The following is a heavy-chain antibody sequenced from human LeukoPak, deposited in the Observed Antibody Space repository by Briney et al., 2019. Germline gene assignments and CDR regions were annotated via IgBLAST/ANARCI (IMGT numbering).Heavy chain of an antibody. CDR3: ARDTARNYGSAHDY. CDR2: IKDDGSEK. D-gene: IGHD3-10*01. V-gene: IGHV3-7*03. J-gene: IGHJ4*02. Sequence: GGSLRLSCAASGFTFSNYWMSWVRQAPGKGLEWVAYIKDDGSEKYYVDPVKGRFTISRDNAKNSLYLQMNSLRDEDTAVYHCARDTARNYGSAHDYWGQGTLVTVSS. CDR1: GFTFSNYW.